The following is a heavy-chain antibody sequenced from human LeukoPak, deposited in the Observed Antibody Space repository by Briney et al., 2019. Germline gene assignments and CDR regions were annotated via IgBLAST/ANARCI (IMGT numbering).Heavy chain of an antibody. J-gene: IGHJ4*02. Sequence: GGSLRLSCAASGFTFSSYAMHWVRQAPGKGLEWVAVISYDGSNKYYADSVKGRFTISRDNSKNSLYLQMNSLRAEDTAVYYCARDGSTYFDYWGQGTLVTVSS. CDR2: ISYDGSNK. CDR3: ARDGSTYFDY. V-gene: IGHV3-30-3*01. CDR1: GFTFSSYA. D-gene: IGHD2-2*03.